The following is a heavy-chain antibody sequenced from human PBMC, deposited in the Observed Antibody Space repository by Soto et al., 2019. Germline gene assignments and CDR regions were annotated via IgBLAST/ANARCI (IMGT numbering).Heavy chain of an antibody. CDR2: IHHSGTT. CDR1: GGSISSSNW. V-gene: IGHV4-4*02. Sequence: KPSETLSLTCAVSGGSISSSNWWHWVRQPPGKGLEWIGEIHHSGTTNYNPSLKSRVAISVDKSKNQFSLKLNSVTAADTAVYYCARVRQYCSGTSCSLDPWGQGTPVTVSS. J-gene: IGHJ5*02. CDR3: ARVRQYCSGTSCSLDP. D-gene: IGHD2-2*01.